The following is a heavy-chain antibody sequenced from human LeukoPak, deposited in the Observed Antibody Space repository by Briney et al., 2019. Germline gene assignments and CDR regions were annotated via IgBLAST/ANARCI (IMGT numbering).Heavy chain of an antibody. J-gene: IGHJ6*02. CDR3: ATVAGYSSSWYRGQYYYGMDV. Sequence: ASVKVSCKVSGYTLTEVSMHWVRQAPGKGGGWMGRFYPKDGETIYAQKFQGRVTMTEDTSTDTAYMELSSLRPEDTAVYYCATVAGYSSSWYRGQYYYGMDVWGQGTTVTVSS. V-gene: IGHV1-24*01. CDR2: FYPKDGET. CDR1: GYTLTEVS. D-gene: IGHD6-13*01.